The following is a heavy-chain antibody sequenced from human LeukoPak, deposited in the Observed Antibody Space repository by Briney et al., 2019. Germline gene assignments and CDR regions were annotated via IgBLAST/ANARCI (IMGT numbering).Heavy chain of an antibody. CDR1: GYTFTSYY. CDR2: INPSGGST. Sequence: ASVKVSCKASGYTFTSYYMHWVRQAPGQGLEWMGIINPSGGSTSYAQKFQGRVTMTRDTSTSTVYMELSSLRSEDTAVYYCARVLGGDYGSGSYTDDAFDIWGQGTMVTVSS. D-gene: IGHD3-10*01. J-gene: IGHJ3*02. CDR3: ARVLGGDYGSGSYTDDAFDI. V-gene: IGHV1-46*01.